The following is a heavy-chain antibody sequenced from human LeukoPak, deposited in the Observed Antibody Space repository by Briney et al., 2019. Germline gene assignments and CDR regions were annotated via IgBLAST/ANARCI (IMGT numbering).Heavy chain of an antibody. V-gene: IGHV1-2*02. J-gene: IGHJ4*02. CDR3: ARGPRGYYDSSGYGY. CDR1: GYTFTAYY. D-gene: IGHD3-22*01. Sequence: GASVKVSCKASGYTFTAYYMHWVRQAPGQGLEWMGWINPNSGGTNYAQKFQGRVTMTRDTSISTAYMELSRLRSDDTAVYYCARGPRGYYDSSGYGYWGQGTLVTVSS. CDR2: INPNSGGT.